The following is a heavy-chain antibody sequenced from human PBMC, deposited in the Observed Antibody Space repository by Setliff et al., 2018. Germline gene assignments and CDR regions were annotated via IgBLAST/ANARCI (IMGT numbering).Heavy chain of an antibody. J-gene: IGHJ4*02. CDR1: GFTLSGSA. D-gene: IGHD2-15*01. CDR2: IWDDGGNK. CDR3: ARTCSGSGCYAGLES. Sequence: GGSLRLSCAASGFTLSGSAVHWVRQAPGKGLEWVAVIWDDGGNKYHADSVKGRFTISRDNSKNTLYLQMNSLRPEDTAVYYCARTCSGSGCYAGLESWGQGTPVTVSS. V-gene: IGHV3-30-3*01.